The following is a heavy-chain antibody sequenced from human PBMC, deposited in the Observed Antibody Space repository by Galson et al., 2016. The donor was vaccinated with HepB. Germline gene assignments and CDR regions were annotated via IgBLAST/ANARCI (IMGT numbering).Heavy chain of an antibody. CDR2: IWFDGSNK. D-gene: IGHD3-10*01. CDR3: ARAREVRGEGYYGMDV. CDR1: GFTFSSYG. V-gene: IGHV3-33*01. Sequence: SLRLSCATSGFTFSSYGMHWVRQAPGKGLEWVAVIWFDGSNKWYGDSVKGRFTSSRDNSRNLLYLQMNGLRAEDTAVYYCARAREVRGEGYYGMDVWGQGTTVTVSS. J-gene: IGHJ6*02.